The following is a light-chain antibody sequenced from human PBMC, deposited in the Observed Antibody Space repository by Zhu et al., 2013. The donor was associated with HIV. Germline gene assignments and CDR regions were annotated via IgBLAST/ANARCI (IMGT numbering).Light chain of an antibody. CDR1: QTIGTF. J-gene: IGKJ1*01. CDR3: QQAYGTPWT. Sequence: DIQLTQSPSSLSASLGDTITLTCRASQTIGTFLNWYQHKPGTTPSLLIYRGSALENGVPPRFSASGSETHFSLTINNLQPEDFAIYYCQQAYGTPWTFGRGT. CDR2: RGS. V-gene: IGKV1-39*01.